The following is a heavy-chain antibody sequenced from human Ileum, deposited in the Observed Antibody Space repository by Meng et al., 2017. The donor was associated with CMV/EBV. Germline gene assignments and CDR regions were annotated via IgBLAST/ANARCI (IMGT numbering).Heavy chain of an antibody. D-gene: IGHD3-10*01. CDR2: IRNKAQSYTT. CDR3: VRERYYFLDY. J-gene: IGHJ4*02. V-gene: IGHV3-72*01. CDR1: GFTFSDHY. Sequence: CAASGFTFSDHYINCVRQAPGKLLEWVGLIRNKAQSYTTECAASVKGRFTISRDDSKNSLYLQMNSLKTEDTAVYYCVRERYYFLDYWGQGTLVTVSS.